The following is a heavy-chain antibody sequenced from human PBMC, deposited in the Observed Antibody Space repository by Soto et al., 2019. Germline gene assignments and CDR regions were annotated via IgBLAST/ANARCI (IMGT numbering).Heavy chain of an antibody. Sequence: PGESLTISCKGSGYSFTSCWIGWVRQMPGKGLESMGIIYPGDSDTRYSPSLQGQVTISADTSISTAYLQWTSLKASDTAMYYCARSRRGAYTSGWYSLSGHYTYVLSVRGQGAKVTVSS. J-gene: IGHJ6*02. CDR1: GYSFTSCW. D-gene: IGHD6-19*01. CDR3: ARSRRGAYTSGWYSLSGHYTYVLSV. V-gene: IGHV5-51*01. CDR2: IYPGDSDT.